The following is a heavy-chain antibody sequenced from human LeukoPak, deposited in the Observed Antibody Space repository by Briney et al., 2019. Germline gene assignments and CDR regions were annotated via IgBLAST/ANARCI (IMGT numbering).Heavy chain of an antibody. CDR1: GGSISSSSYS. CDR3: ARHYCTGGPCYMDH. CDR2: IYSNGIT. J-gene: IGHJ4*02. V-gene: IGHV4-39*01. D-gene: IGHD2-8*02. Sequence: SETLSLTCTVSGGSISSSSYSWGWIRQTPGKGPEWIGTIYSNGITYYNASLKSRVTISVDTSKNQFSLKLNSVTAADTAVYHCARHYCTGGPCYMDHWGQGSLVTVSS.